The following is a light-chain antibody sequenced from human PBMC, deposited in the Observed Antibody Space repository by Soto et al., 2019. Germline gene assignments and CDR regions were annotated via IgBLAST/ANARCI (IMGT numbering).Light chain of an antibody. CDR3: QQYGSSLRGT. V-gene: IGKV3-20*01. CDR1: QSGSSSY. Sequence: EIVLTQSPGTLSLSPGERATLSCRASQSGSSSYLAWYQQKPGQTPRLLIYGASSRDTGIPDRFSGSGSGTDFTLTISRLEPEDFAVYYCQQYGSSLRGTFGQGTKLEIK. CDR2: GAS. J-gene: IGKJ2*01.